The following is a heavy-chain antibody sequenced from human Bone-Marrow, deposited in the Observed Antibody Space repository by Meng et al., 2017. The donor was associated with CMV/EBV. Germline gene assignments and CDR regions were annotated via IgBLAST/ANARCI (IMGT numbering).Heavy chain of an antibody. CDR2: INPNSGAT. J-gene: IGHJ5*02. V-gene: IGHV1-2*02. D-gene: IGHD6-13*01. CDR1: GYTFTGYY. Sequence: KASGYTFTGYYVHWVRQAPGQGLEWMGWINPNSGATNYAQIFQGRVTMTRDTSISTAYMELSRLTSDDTAVYYCATAMTAAGAFDPWGQGTLVTVSS. CDR3: ATAMTAAGAFDP.